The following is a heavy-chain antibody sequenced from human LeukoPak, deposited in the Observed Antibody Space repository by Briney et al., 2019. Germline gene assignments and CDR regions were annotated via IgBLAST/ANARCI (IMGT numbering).Heavy chain of an antibody. CDR2: INSDGSST. V-gene: IGHV3-74*01. CDR3: AKGGNIRILDYYYYMDV. D-gene: IGHD2/OR15-2a*01. CDR1: GFTFSSYW. J-gene: IGHJ6*03. Sequence: GGSLRLSCAASGFTFSSYWMHWVRQAPGKGLVWVSRINSDGSSTSYADSVKGRFTISRDNSKNTLYMQMNSLKVEDTAVYYCAKGGNIRILDYYYYMDVWGKGTTVTVSS.